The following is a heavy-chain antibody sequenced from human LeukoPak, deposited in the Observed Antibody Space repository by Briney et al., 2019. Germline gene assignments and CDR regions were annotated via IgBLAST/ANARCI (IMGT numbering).Heavy chain of an antibody. CDR3: ARSYDSSGYYYYYYMGV. CDR1: GGSITSYY. CDR2: IYYSGST. J-gene: IGHJ6*03. Sequence: SETLSLTCTVSGGSITSYYWSWIRQPPGKGLEWIGYIYYSGSTNYNPSLKSRVTISVDTSKNQFSLKLSSVTAADTAVYYCARSYDSSGYYYYYYMGVWGKGTTVTVSS. D-gene: IGHD3-22*01. V-gene: IGHV4-59*01.